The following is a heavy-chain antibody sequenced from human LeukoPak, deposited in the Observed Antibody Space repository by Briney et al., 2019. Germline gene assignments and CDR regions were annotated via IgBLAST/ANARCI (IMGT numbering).Heavy chain of an antibody. D-gene: IGHD2-2*01. J-gene: IGHJ3*02. CDR2: IYYSGST. Sequence: DPSETLSLTCTVSGGSISSGGYYWSWLRQHPGKGLEWIAYIYYSGSTYYNPSLKTRITISVDTSKNQFSLKLSSVTAADTAVYYCARAVLVVPAANAFDIWGQGTMVTVSS. CDR1: GGSISSGGYY. V-gene: IGHV4-31*03. CDR3: ARAVLVVPAANAFDI.